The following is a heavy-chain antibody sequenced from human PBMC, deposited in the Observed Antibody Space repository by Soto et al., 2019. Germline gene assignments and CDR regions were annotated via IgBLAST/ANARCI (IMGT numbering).Heavy chain of an antibody. D-gene: IGHD6-19*01. Sequence: QVQLVQSGAEVKKPGASVKVSCKASGYTFTSYDINWVRQATGQGLEWMGWMNPNSGNTGYAQKFQGRVTMTRNTPISTAYRELSSLRSEDTAVYYWARGRGSGWYQIYYYYYMDVWGKGTTVTVSS. J-gene: IGHJ6*03. V-gene: IGHV1-8*01. CDR2: MNPNSGNT. CDR3: ARGRGSGWYQIYYYYYMDV. CDR1: GYTFTSYD.